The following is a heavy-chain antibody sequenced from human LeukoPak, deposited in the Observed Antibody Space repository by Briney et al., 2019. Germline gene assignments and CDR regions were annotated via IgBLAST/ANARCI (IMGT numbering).Heavy chain of an antibody. V-gene: IGHV4-39*01. CDR1: GGSISSSSYY. Sequence: SETLSLTCTVSGGSISSSSYYWGWIRQPPGKGLEWIGSIYYSGSTYYNPSLKSRVTISVDTSKNQFSLKLSSVTAADTAVYYCARLSSSSWSYWFDPWGRGTLVTVSS. CDR3: ARLSSSSWSYWFDP. D-gene: IGHD6-6*01. J-gene: IGHJ5*02. CDR2: IYYSGST.